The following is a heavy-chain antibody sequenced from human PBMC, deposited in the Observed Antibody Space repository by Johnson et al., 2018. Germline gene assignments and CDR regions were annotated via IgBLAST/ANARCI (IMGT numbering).Heavy chain of an antibody. J-gene: IGHJ3*02. CDR1: GFTFSSYW. D-gene: IGHD7-27*01. V-gene: IGHV3-7*01. Sequence: VQLVQSGGGLVQXGGSXRLXCAASGFTFSSYWMSWARQAPGKGLEWVANINQDETKKYYVDSVNGRFTIARDNAKNALYLQMNSLRAEDTAVYYCARPHWEDNIWGQGTMVTVSS. CDR2: INQDETKK. CDR3: ARPHWEDNI.